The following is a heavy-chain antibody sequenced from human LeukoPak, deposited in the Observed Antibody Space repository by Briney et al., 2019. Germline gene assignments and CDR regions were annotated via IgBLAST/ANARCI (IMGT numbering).Heavy chain of an antibody. Sequence: ASVKVSCKASGYPFTSYGITWVRQAPGQRPEWMGWISGYNGYTNYAQTFQVRLTMTTDTSTNTAFMELRSLTSDDTAVYYCARVNDILTAFPSIDYWGQGSLVTVSS. D-gene: IGHD3-9*01. V-gene: IGHV1-18*01. CDR3: ARVNDILTAFPSIDY. CDR1: GYPFTSYG. J-gene: IGHJ4*02. CDR2: ISGYNGYT.